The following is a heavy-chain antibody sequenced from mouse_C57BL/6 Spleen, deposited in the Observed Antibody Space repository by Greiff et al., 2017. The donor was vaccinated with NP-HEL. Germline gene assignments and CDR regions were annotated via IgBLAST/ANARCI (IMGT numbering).Heavy chain of an antibody. CDR1: GYTFTSYW. D-gene: IGHD1-1*02. J-gene: IGHJ3*01. CDR3: ATYGGRFAY. Sequence: VQLQQPGAELVMPGASVKLSCKASGYTFTSYWMHWVKQRPGQGLEWIGEIDPSDSYTNYNQKFKGKSTLTVDKSSSTAYMQLSSLTSEDSAVYYCATYGGRFAYWGQGTLVTVSA. CDR2: IDPSDSYT. V-gene: IGHV1-69*01.